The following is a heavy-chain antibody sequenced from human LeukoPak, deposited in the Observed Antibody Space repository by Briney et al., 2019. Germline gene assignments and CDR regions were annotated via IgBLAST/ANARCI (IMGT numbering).Heavy chain of an antibody. CDR3: AKDPRFRANTSYMWFDP. D-gene: IGHD1-26*01. CDR2: ISGSGGST. J-gene: IGHJ5*02. V-gene: IGHV3-23*01. Sequence: GGSLRLSCAASGFTFSSYAMSWVRQAPGNGLEWVSAISGSGGSTYYADSVKGRFTISRDNSKNTLYLQMNSLRAEDTAVYYCAKDPRFRANTSYMWFDPWGQGTLVTVSS. CDR1: GFTFSSYA.